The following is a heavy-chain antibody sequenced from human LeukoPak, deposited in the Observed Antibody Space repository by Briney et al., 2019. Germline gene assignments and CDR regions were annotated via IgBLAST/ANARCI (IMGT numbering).Heavy chain of an antibody. CDR3: ARGPGLATSEAFDL. CDR1: GDSITSYY. J-gene: IGHJ3*01. Sequence: PSETLSLTCIVSGDSITSYYWSWIRQPAGKGLKWIGRFHPIDRGYSPSLKSRVTMSLDTSKNYFSLRLSSVTAADTAVYYCARGPGLATSEAFDLWGQGTMVTVSS. CDR2: FHPIDR. V-gene: IGHV4-4*07.